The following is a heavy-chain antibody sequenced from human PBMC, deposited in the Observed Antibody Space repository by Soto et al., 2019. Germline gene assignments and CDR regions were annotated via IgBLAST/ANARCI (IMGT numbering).Heavy chain of an antibody. V-gene: IGHV1-2*04. CDR3: ARGPKDYYYGSGTFDD. J-gene: IGHJ4*02. D-gene: IGHD3-10*01. CDR2: MNPNSGGT. Sequence: ASVKVSCKASGYTFTGYYMHWVRQAPGQGLEWMGWMNPNSGGTNYAQKFQGWVTMTRDTSISTAYMELSRLRSDDTAVYYCARGPKDYYYGSGTFDDWGQGTLVTVSS. CDR1: GYTFTGYY.